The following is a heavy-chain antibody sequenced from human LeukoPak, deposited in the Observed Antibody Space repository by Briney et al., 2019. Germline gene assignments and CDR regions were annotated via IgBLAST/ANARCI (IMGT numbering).Heavy chain of an antibody. D-gene: IGHD3-22*01. CDR1: GYTFTNYA. J-gene: IGHJ4*02. CDR2: INAGNGNT. V-gene: IGHV1-3*01. Sequence: ASVKVSCKASGYTFTNYAMHWVRQAPGQRLEWMGWINAGNGNTKYSRNFQGRVTITRDTSASTAYMELSSLRSEDTAVYYCARSTTDYYDNSGYRDWGQGTLVTVSS. CDR3: ARSTTDYYDNSGYRD.